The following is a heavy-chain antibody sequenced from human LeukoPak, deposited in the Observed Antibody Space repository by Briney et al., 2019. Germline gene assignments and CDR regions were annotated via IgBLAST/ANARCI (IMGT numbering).Heavy chain of an antibody. V-gene: IGHV3-30*02. Sequence: GGSLRLSCAASGFTFSNYGMHWVRQAPGKGLEWVAFIRYDGSNKYYADSVKGRFTISRDNSKNTLYLLMNSLRADDTAVYYCARGQHRWDYSHNLMSFWGQGTLVTVSS. CDR2: IRYDGSNK. CDR3: ARGQHRWDYSHNLMSF. CDR1: GFTFSNYG. J-gene: IGHJ3*01. D-gene: IGHD4-11*01.